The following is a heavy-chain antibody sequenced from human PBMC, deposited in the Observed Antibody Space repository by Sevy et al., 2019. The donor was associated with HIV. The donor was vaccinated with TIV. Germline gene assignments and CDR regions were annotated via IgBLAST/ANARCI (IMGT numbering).Heavy chain of an antibody. D-gene: IGHD1-1*01. Sequence: GSLRLSCATSGFTFSDAWMNWVRQAPGKGLEWVARIKSKTDSGTRDFAAPVKGRFTISRDDSKNTVYLQIASLKDEDTGVYFCACGTGTSDFDHWGQGTLVTVSS. V-gene: IGHV3-15*01. CDR2: IKSKTDSGTR. CDR3: ACGTGTSDFDH. CDR1: GFTFSDAW. J-gene: IGHJ4*02.